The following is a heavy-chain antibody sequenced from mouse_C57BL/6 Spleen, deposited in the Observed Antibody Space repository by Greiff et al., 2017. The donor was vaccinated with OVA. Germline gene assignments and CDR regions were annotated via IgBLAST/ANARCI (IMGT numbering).Heavy chain of an antibody. CDR1: GYSFTSYY. J-gene: IGHJ4*01. Sequence: QVQLQQSGPELVKPGASVKISCKASGYSFTSYYIHWVKQRPGQGLEWIGWIYPGSGTTKYKEKFKGKATLTADTSSSTAYMQLSILTSEDSAVYYCARLGDYDEAMDYWGQGTSVTVSS. CDR2: IYPGSGTT. V-gene: IGHV1-66*01. CDR3: ARLGDYDEAMDY. D-gene: IGHD2-4*01.